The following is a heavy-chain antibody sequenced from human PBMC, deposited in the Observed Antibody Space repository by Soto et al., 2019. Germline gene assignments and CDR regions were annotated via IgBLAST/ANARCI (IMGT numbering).Heavy chain of an antibody. V-gene: IGHV3-74*01. J-gene: IGHJ6*02. CDR3: ARGPSTVTMDYYYGMDV. CDR2: INSDGSST. Sequence: GSLRLSCAASGFTFSSYWMHWVRQAPGQGLVWVSRINSDGSSTSYADSVKGRFTISRDNAKNTLYLQMNSLRAEDTAVYYCARGPSTVTMDYYYGMDVWGQGTTVTVSS. CDR1: GFTFSSYW. D-gene: IGHD4-17*01.